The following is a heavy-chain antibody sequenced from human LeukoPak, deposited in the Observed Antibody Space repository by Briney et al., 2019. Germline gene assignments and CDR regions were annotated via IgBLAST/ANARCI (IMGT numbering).Heavy chain of an antibody. J-gene: IGHJ4*02. D-gene: IGHD3-22*01. CDR3: TTVYYDSSGHFDY. CDR1: GFTFSNAW. V-gene: IGHV3-15*01. CDR2: IKSKTDGGTT. Sequence: GGSLRLSCAASGFTFSNAWMSWVRQAPGKGLEWVGRIKSKTDGGTTDYAAPVKGRFTISRDDSKNTLYLQMNSLKTEDTAVYYCTTVYYDSSGHFDYWGQGTLVTVSS.